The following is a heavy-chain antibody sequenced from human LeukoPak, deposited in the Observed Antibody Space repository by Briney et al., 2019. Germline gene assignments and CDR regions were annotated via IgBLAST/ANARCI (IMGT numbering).Heavy chain of an antibody. V-gene: IGHV3-33*06. Sequence: GGSLRLSCAASGFSFSTYGMHWVRQAPGRGLEGVAVIWFDESKRFYADAVKGRFSISRDNAKKTLYLQMNSLRAEDTAVYYCAKDGGGYCSSTTCSGSWFDPRGQGTLVTVSS. D-gene: IGHD2-2*03. CDR2: IWFDESKR. CDR3: AKDGGGYCSSTTCSGSWFDP. J-gene: IGHJ5*02. CDR1: GFSFSTYG.